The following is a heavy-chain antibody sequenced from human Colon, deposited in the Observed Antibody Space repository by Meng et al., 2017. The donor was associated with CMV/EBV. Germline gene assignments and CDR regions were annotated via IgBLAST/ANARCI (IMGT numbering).Heavy chain of an antibody. V-gene: IGHV3-23*01. CDR1: GFTFTTYS. Sequence: EVQLLGSGGDLVQPGGSLRLSCAASGFTFTTYSMAWVRQAPGKGLEWVSIMSGDGRNTFYADSLKGRITISRDNSKSTLYLHISALRADDTAIYFCARGSTTVTRHFDYWGQGSLVTVSS. CDR2: MSGDGRNT. D-gene: IGHD4-23*01. J-gene: IGHJ4*02. CDR3: ARGSTTVTRHFDY.